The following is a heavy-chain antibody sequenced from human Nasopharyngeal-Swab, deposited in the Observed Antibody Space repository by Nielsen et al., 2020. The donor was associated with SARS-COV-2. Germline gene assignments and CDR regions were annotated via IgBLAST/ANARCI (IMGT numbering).Heavy chain of an antibody. Sequence: GESLKISCAASGFTFDDYAMHWVRQAPGKGLEWVSLISGDGGSTYYADSVKGRFTISRDNAKNSLSLQMNSLRAEDTAVYYCARYCSTTSCPRGFDYWGQGTLVTVSS. CDR1: GFTFDDYA. D-gene: IGHD2-2*01. V-gene: IGHV3-43*02. CDR2: ISGDGGST. CDR3: ARYCSTTSCPRGFDY. J-gene: IGHJ4*02.